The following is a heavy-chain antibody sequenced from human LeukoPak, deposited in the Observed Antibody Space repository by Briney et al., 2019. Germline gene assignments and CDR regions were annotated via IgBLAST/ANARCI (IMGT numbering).Heavy chain of an antibody. Sequence: GGSLRLSCAASGFTFSSYGMHWVRQAPGKGLEWVSSISSSSSYIYYADSVKGRFTISRDNAKNSLYLQMNSLRAEDTAVYYCVRRIVEAYYYYYYMDVWGKGTTVTISS. CDR2: ISSSSSYI. J-gene: IGHJ6*03. CDR1: GFTFSSYG. D-gene: IGHD1-26*01. CDR3: VRRIVEAYYYYYYMDV. V-gene: IGHV3-21*01.